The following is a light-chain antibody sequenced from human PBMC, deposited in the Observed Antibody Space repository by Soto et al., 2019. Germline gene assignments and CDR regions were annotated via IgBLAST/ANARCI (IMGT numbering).Light chain of an antibody. CDR3: AAWDDSLNGPL. Sequence: QSALTQPPSASGTPGQRVTISCSGSSSNVGSNFVNWYQHLPGTAPKLLIHSDNRRPSGVPDRFSGSKSGTSASLAISGLQSEDEADYYCAAWDDSLNGPLFGGGTKLTV. CDR1: SSNVGSNF. CDR2: SDN. V-gene: IGLV1-44*01. J-gene: IGLJ2*01.